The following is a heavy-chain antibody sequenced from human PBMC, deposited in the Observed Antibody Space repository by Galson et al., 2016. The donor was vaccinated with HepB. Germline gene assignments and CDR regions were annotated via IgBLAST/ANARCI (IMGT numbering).Heavy chain of an antibody. Sequence: SLRLSCAASGFMFDKWWMIWVRQAPGKGLEWVADIKTDGSVKTYVDSVRGRFTISRDNAKNSLYLQLNSLRAEDSAVYYCARGTREADYWGQGTLVTVSS. V-gene: IGHV3-7*01. D-gene: IGHD5-24*01. CDR2: IKTDGSVK. CDR1: GFMFDKWW. J-gene: IGHJ4*02. CDR3: ARGTREADY.